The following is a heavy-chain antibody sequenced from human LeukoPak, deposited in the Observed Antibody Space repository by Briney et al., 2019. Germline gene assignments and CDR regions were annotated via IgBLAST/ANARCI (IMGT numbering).Heavy chain of an antibody. CDR3: ARGSCYLVY. CDR2: IYYSRST. V-gene: IGHV4-59*01. D-gene: IGHD3-22*01. Sequence: PSETLSLTCTVSGASISSYYWSWIRQPPGKGLEWIGYIYYSRSTNYNPSLKSRVTISVDTSKNQFSLKLSSVTAADTAMYYCARGSCYLVYWGQGTLVTVSS. J-gene: IGHJ4*02. CDR1: GASISSYY.